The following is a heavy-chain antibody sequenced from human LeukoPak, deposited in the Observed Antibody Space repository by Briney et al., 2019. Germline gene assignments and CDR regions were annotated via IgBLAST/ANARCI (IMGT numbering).Heavy chain of an antibody. Sequence: SSETLSLTCTVSGGSISSSSYYWGWIRQHPGKGLEWIGSIYYSGSTYYNPSLKSRVTISVDTSKNQFSLKLSSVTAADTAVYYCARSFLEWLSLNVWGQGTTVTVSS. J-gene: IGHJ6*02. CDR1: GGSISSSSYY. D-gene: IGHD3-3*01. V-gene: IGHV4-39*01. CDR3: ARSFLEWLSLNV. CDR2: IYYSGST.